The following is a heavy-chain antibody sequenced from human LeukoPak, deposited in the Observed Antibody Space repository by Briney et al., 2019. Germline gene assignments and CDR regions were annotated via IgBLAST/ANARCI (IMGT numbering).Heavy chain of an antibody. D-gene: IGHD3-10*01. V-gene: IGHV4-38-2*02. J-gene: IGHJ5*02. CDR3: ARDSGTTGEVKFDP. Sequence: PSETLSLTCTVSGGSISSGYYWVWIRQPPGKGLEWIGSIYRSGSTNYNPSLKSRVTISVDTSKNQFSLKLSSMTAADTAIYYCARDSGTTGEVKFDPWGQGTLVTVSS. CDR2: IYRSGST. CDR1: GGSISSGYY.